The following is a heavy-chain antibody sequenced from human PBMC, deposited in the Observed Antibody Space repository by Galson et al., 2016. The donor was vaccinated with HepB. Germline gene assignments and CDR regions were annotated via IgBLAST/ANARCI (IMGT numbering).Heavy chain of an antibody. Sequence: SVKVSCKASGYSFTKYYMHWVRQAPGQGFEGMGIINPSDGTTTYAQTFQGRLTMTRDTSTTTVHMELSSLRSYDPAVYYCARAFSEPAGVNLDHWGQGTQVIVSA. D-gene: IGHD6-13*01. V-gene: IGHV1-46*01. CDR3: ARAFSEPAGVNLDH. CDR2: INPSDGTT. J-gene: IGHJ4*02. CDR1: GYSFTKYY.